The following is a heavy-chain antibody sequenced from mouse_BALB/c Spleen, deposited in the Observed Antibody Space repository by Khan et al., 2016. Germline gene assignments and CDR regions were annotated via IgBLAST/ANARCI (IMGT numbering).Heavy chain of an antibody. J-gene: IGHJ4*01. D-gene: IGHD1-1*01. V-gene: IGHV4-1*02. CDR3: ARRGYYFSMDN. CDR2: INPDSSKI. Sequence: EVELVESGGGLVQPGGSRKLSCAASGFTFSDYGMAWVRQAPGKGLEWIGEINPDSSKINYTPSLKDKFIISRDNAKTTLYLQVRKVRSEDTALYYCARRGYYFSMDNWGQGTSVTVSS. CDR1: GFTFSDYG.